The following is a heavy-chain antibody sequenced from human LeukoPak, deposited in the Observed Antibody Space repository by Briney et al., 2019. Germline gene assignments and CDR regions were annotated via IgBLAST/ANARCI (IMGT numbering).Heavy chain of an antibody. V-gene: IGHV3-48*04. D-gene: IGHD2-15*01. J-gene: IGHJ4*02. CDR2: ISSSSSTI. Sequence: GGSLRLSCAASGFTFGSYSMNWVRQAPGKGLEWVSYISSSSSTIYYADSVKGRFTISRDNAKNSLFLQMNSLRAEDTAVYYCARDVGYCSGGSCQPFDYWGQGTLVTVSS. CDR1: GFTFGSYS. CDR3: ARDVGYCSGGSCQPFDY.